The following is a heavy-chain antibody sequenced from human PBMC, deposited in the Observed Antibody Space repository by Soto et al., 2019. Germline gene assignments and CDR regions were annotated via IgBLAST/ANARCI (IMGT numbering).Heavy chain of an antibody. CDR2: IYWDDDK. J-gene: IGHJ6*02. V-gene: IGHV2-5*02. CDR1: GMSLSSSGVG. CDR3: AHRYSYGGAYYYGFDV. Sequence: QITLKESGPTLVKPTETLTLTCAFSGMSLSSSGVGVGWIRQPPGKALEWLANIYWDDDKRYSPSLRGRLTITKDTSKNQVVLKMTNMDPVDTGTYFCAHRYSYGGAYYYGFDVWGQGTAVTVSS. D-gene: IGHD5-18*01.